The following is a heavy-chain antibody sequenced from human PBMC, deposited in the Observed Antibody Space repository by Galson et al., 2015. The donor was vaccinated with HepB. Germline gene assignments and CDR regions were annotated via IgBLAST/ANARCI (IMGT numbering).Heavy chain of an antibody. V-gene: IGHV3-11*01. CDR1: GFTFSVYY. J-gene: IGHJ6*02. D-gene: IGHD3-10*01. Sequence: SLRLSCAASGFTFSVYYMSWIRQAPGKGLEWISYIRSSGSTINYADSVKGRFTISRDNAKNSLYLQMDSLRAEDTAVYYCARVLPVWFGEFSSMDVWGQGTTVTVSS. CDR3: ARVLPVWFGEFSSMDV. CDR2: IRSSGSTI.